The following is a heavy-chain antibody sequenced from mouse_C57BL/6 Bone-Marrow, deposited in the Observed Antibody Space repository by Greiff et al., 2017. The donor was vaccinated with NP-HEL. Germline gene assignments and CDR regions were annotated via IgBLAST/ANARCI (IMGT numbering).Heavy chain of an antibody. CDR3: AIPFTTTVVATPYWYFDV. CDR2: IDPNSGGT. CDR1: GYTFTSYW. Sequence: VQLQQPGAELVKPGASVKLSCKASGYTFTSYWMHWVKQRPGRGLEWIGRIDPNSGGTKYNEKFKSKATLTVDKPSSTAYMQLSSLTSEDSAVYYCAIPFTTTVVATPYWYFDVWGTGTTVTVSS. V-gene: IGHV1-72*01. D-gene: IGHD1-1*01. J-gene: IGHJ1*03.